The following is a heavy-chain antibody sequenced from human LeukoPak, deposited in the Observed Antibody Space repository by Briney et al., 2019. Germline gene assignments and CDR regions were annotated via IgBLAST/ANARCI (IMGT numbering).Heavy chain of an antibody. CDR2: IRDSGGGT. CDR1: GFTFSSYA. Sequence: PGGSLRLSCAASGFTFSSYAMSWVRQAPGKGLEWVSAIRDSGGGTYYADSVKGRFTISRDNSKNTLYLQMNSLRDEDTALYYCAKAGIGVVGYFDYWGQGTLVTVSS. D-gene: IGHD6-19*01. J-gene: IGHJ4*02. V-gene: IGHV3-23*01. CDR3: AKAGIGVVGYFDY.